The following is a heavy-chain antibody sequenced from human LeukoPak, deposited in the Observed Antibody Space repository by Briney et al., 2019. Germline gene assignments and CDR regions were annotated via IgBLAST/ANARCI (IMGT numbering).Heavy chain of an antibody. D-gene: IGHD3-22*01. J-gene: IGHJ4*02. V-gene: IGHV3-53*01. CDR3: AKGSPWFTMIVVVPFDY. CDR1: GFTVSSYY. Sequence: HSGGSLRLSCAASGFTVSSYYMTWVRQAPGKGLEWVSVIYSGGSTYYADSVKGRFTISRDNSKNTLYLQMNSLRAEDTAVYYCAKGSPWFTMIVVVPFDYWGQGTLVTVSS. CDR2: IYSGGST.